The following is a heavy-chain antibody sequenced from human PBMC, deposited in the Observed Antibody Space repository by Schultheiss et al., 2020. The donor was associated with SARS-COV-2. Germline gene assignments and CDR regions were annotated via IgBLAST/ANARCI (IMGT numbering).Heavy chain of an antibody. CDR1: GFTFDDYA. J-gene: IGHJ4*02. V-gene: IGHV3-9*01. Sequence: SLKISCAASGFTFDDYAMHWVRQAPGKGLEWVSGISWNSGSIGYADSVKGRFTISRDNAKNSLYLQMNSLRAEDTALYYCANIVVVVAATPPFDYWGQGTLVTVSS. CDR3: ANIVVVVAATPPFDY. CDR2: ISWNSGSI. D-gene: IGHD2-15*01.